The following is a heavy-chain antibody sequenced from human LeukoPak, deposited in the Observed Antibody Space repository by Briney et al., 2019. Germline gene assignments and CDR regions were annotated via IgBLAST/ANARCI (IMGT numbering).Heavy chain of an antibody. D-gene: IGHD1-26*01. CDR1: GFTFSSYS. Sequence: GGSLRLSCAASGFTFSSYSMHWVRQAPGKGLEWVAVISSDGNNKYYADSLKGRFTISRDNSKNTQYLQMNSLRVEDTAVYFCARDPHLAGGSYVDYWGQGTLVTVSS. V-gene: IGHV3-30-3*01. CDR3: ARDPHLAGGSYVDY. J-gene: IGHJ4*02. CDR2: ISSDGNNK.